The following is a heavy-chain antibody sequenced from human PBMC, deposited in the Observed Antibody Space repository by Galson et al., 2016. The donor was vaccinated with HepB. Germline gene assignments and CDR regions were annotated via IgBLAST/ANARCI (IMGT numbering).Heavy chain of an antibody. Sequence: SLRLSCAASGFTFDDYAMHWVRQAPGKGLEWVSGISWNSGGRDYADSVKGRFTISRDNAKNSLYLHMNSLRVEDTAMYFCAEDTTKGWGSEDYWGQGTLVTVSS. D-gene: IGHD3-16*01. CDR1: GFTFDDYA. CDR3: AEDTTKGWGSEDY. CDR2: ISWNSGGR. V-gene: IGHV3-9*01. J-gene: IGHJ4*02.